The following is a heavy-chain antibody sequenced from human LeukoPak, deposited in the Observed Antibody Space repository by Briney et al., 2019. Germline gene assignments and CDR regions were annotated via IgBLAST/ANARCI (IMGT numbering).Heavy chain of an antibody. CDR3: ARDYYGSGNYFGY. CDR1: GASISSGSYY. Sequence: PSQTLSLTCTASGASISSGSYYWSWIRQPAGKGLEWIGRIYTSGSTNCNPSLKSRVTISVDTSKNQFSLKLSSVTAADTAVYYCARDYYGSGNYFGYWGQGTLVTVSS. CDR2: IYTSGST. J-gene: IGHJ4*02. D-gene: IGHD3-10*01. V-gene: IGHV4-61*02.